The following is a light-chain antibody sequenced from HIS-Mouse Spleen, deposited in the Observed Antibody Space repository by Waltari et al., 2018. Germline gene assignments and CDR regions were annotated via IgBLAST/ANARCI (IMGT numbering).Light chain of an antibody. V-gene: IGLV3-25*03. J-gene: IGLJ2*01. CDR1: ALPKQY. CDR3: QSADSSGTYQDVV. Sequence: SYELTQPPSVSVSPGQTARITCSGDALPKQYAYWYQQEPGQAPVLVIYKDRERPSGIPERFSGSSAGTTVTLTISGVQAEDEADYYCQSADSSGTYQDVVFGGGTKLTVL. CDR2: KDR.